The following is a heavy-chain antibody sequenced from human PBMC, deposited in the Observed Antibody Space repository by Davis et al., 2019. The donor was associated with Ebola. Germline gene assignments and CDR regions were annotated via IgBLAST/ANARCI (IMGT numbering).Heavy chain of an antibody. CDR1: GYTFTNYA. V-gene: IGHV7-4-1*02. CDR3: AREGNLRDYVPFDH. D-gene: IGHD4-17*01. J-gene: IGHJ4*02. Sequence: ASVKVSCKASGYTFTNYAMNWVRQAPGQGPEWMGWINTNTGNPSYAQGFTGRFVFSLDTSVNTAYLQISSLKAEDTAVYYCAREGNLRDYVPFDHWGQGTLVTVSS. CDR2: INTNTGNP.